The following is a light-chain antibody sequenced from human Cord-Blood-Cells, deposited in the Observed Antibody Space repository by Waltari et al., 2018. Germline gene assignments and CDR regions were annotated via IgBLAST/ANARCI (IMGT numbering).Light chain of an antibody. CDR3: QQRSNWPPAIT. J-gene: IGKJ5*01. CDR1: QSVCSY. CDR2: DAS. V-gene: IGKV3-11*01. Sequence: EIVLTQSPATLSLSPGERATLSCRASQSVCSYLAWYQQKPGQAPRLLIYDASNRATGIPARCSGSGSWTDFTLTIRSLEPEDFAVYYCQQRSNWPPAITFGQGTRREIK.